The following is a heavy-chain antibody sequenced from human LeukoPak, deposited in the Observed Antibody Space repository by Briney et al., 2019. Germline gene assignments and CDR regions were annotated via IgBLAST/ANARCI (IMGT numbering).Heavy chain of an antibody. CDR1: GYTFTAYY. V-gene: IGHV1-2*02. Sequence: ASVKVSCKASGYTFTAYYMHWVRQAPGQGLEWMGWINPNSGGTNYAQKFQGRVTMTRDTSISTAYMELSRLRSDDTAVYYCARDRDYDILTQWKSGYYGMDVWGQGTTVTVSS. CDR3: ARDRDYDILTQWKSGYYGMDV. CDR2: INPNSGGT. J-gene: IGHJ6*02. D-gene: IGHD3-9*01.